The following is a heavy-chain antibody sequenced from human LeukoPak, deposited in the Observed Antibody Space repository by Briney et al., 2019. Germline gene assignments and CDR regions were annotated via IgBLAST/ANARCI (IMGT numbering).Heavy chain of an antibody. D-gene: IGHD4-17*01. J-gene: IGHJ1*01. CDR3: AKESGIRSYGAYFPH. Sequence: QPGRSLRLSCAASGFTFSSHGMQWVRQAPGKGLEWVAVISYDGGTKYYADSVKGRFTIPRDNSKSTLFLQMNSLRAEDTAVYYCAKESGIRSYGAYFPHWGQGTLVTVSS. V-gene: IGHV3-30*18. CDR1: GFTFSSHG. CDR2: ISYDGGTK.